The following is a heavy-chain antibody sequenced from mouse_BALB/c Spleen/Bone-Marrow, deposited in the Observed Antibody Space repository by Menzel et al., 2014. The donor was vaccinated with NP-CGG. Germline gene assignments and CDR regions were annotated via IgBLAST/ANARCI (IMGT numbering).Heavy chain of an antibody. CDR3: ARDYYGSSGAKDY. CDR2: IYPGSGST. J-gene: IGHJ4*01. V-gene: IGHV1-77*01. D-gene: IGHD1-1*01. CDR1: GYTFTDYV. Sequence: VQLQQSGPELVKPGASVKMSCKASGYTFTDYVISWVKQRTGQGLEWIGVIYPGSGSTYYNEKFKGKATLTADKSSSTAYTQLSSLTSEDSAVYFCARDYYGSSGAKDYWGQGTSVTVSS.